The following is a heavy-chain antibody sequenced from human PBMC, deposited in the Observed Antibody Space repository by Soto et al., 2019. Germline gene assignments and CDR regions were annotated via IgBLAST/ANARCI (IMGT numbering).Heavy chain of an antibody. Sequence: GGSLRLSCAASGFTFSSYSMNWVRQAPGKGLEWVSSISSSSSYIYYADSVKGRFTISRDNAKNSLYLQMNSLRAEDTAVYYCAREGYYYGSGSSPCFDYWGQGTLVTVSS. D-gene: IGHD3-10*01. CDR2: ISSSSSYI. J-gene: IGHJ4*02. CDR3: AREGYYYGSGSSPCFDY. V-gene: IGHV3-21*01. CDR1: GFTFSSYS.